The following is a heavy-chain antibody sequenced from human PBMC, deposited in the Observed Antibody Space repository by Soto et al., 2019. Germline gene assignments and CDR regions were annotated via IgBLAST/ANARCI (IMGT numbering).Heavy chain of an antibody. Sequence: PSETLSPTCSVSGDSISTVDYFWAWIRQPPGQALEYIGYLYKSTTTYYNPSFESRVAISLETSKSQFSLTVSSVTAADTAVYFCAGGGPCLPERCFPNWLDSWGQGTLVTVSS. CDR3: AGGGPCLPERCFPNWLDS. V-gene: IGHV4-30-4*01. J-gene: IGHJ5*01. CDR2: LYKSTTT. CDR1: GDSISTVDYF. D-gene: IGHD3-16*01.